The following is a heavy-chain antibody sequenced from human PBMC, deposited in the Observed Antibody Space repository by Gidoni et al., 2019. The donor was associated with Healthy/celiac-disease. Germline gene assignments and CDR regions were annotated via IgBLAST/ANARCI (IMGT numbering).Heavy chain of an antibody. J-gene: IGHJ4*02. CDR2: IYYSGST. CDR1: GGSISSSSYY. V-gene: IGHV4-39*01. Sequence: QLQLPASGPGLVKPSETLSLTCTVSGGSISSSSYYWGWIRQPPGKGLEWSGSIYYSGSTYYNPSLKRQVTISVDTSKNQFSLKLSSVTAADAAVYYCARGTGDSSGWYFDYWGQGTLVTVSS. D-gene: IGHD6-19*01. CDR3: ARGTGDSSGWYFDY.